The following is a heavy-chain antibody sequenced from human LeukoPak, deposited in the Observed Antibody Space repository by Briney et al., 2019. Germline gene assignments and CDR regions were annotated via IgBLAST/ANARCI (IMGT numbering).Heavy chain of an antibody. J-gene: IGHJ5*02. CDR3: ARDAQPDTGYHIT. CDR2: IYSGGST. V-gene: IGHV3-53*01. CDR1: GFTVSSNY. D-gene: IGHD3-9*01. Sequence: GGSLRLSCAASGFTVSSNYMSWVRQAPGKGLEWVSVIYSGGSTYYAESVKGRFTISRDNSKNTLYLQMNSLRAEDTAVYYCARDAQPDTGYHITWGQGTLVTVSS.